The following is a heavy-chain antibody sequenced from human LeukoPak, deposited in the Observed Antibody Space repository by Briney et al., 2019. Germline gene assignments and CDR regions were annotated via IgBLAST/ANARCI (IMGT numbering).Heavy chain of an antibody. CDR1: GNTFTSSV. Sequence: ASVKVSCKASGNTFTSSVVNWVRQAAGQGLEWMGWINPNSGSTGYAQKFQGRVTMTANTTISTAYMELSSLRFDDTAVYYCARGRSGLAAAGTYDYWGQGTLITVSS. D-gene: IGHD6-13*01. V-gene: IGHV1-8*01. CDR2: INPNSGST. J-gene: IGHJ4*02. CDR3: ARGRSGLAAAGTYDY.